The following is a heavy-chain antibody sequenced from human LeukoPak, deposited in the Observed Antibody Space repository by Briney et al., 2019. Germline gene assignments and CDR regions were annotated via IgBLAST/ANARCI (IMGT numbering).Heavy chain of an antibody. Sequence: GGSLRLSCAASGFTFDDYAMHWVRQAPGKGLEWVSGISWNSGSIGYADSVRGRFTISRDNAKNSLFLQMNSLRADDTALYYCAKDLHFYGSAYFDSWGQGTLVTVSS. CDR3: AKDLHFYGSAYFDS. V-gene: IGHV3-9*01. J-gene: IGHJ4*02. CDR1: GFTFDDYA. CDR2: ISWNSGSI. D-gene: IGHD3-10*01.